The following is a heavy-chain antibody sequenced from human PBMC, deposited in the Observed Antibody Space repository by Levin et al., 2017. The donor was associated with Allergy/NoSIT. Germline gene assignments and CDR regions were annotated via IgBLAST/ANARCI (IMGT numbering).Heavy chain of an antibody. CDR3: ARHSTAVMEDD. CDR2: IDPSDSYT. J-gene: IGHJ4*02. D-gene: IGHD2-8*01. Sequence: TGGSLRLSCKGSGYSFTSYWITWVRQMPGKGLEWMGRIDPSDSYTNYSPSFQGHLSISADKSISTAYLQWSSLKASDTSIYYCARHSTAVMEDDWGQGTVVTVSS. CDR1: GYSFTSYW. V-gene: IGHV5-10-1*01.